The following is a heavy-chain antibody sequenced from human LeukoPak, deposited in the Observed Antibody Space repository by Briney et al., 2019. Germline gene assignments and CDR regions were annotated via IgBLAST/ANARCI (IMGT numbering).Heavy chain of an antibody. CDR2: IYYSGST. CDR3: ARNEYSSSSLNY. D-gene: IGHD6-6*01. V-gene: IGHV4-59*01. CDR1: GGSISSYY. J-gene: IGHJ4*02. Sequence: SETLSLTCTVSGGSISSYYWSWIRQPPGKGLEWIGYIYYSGSTNYNPSLKSRVTISVDTSKNQFSLKLSSVTAADTAVYYCARNEYSSSSLNYWGQGTLVTVSS.